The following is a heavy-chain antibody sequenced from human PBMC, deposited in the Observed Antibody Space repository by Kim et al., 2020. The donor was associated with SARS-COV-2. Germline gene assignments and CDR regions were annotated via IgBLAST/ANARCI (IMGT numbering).Heavy chain of an antibody. CDR3: ARGERSSSWYTYGMDV. V-gene: IGHV3-48*03. D-gene: IGHD6-13*01. Sequence: GGSLRLSCAASGFPFGSYEMNWVRQAPGKGLEWVSYISGSGGRIYYADSLKGRFIISRDSAKSSLYLQMNSLRAEDTAVYYCARGERSSSWYTYGMDVWGQGTTVTVSS. CDR1: GFPFGSYE. J-gene: IGHJ6*02. CDR2: ISGSGGRI.